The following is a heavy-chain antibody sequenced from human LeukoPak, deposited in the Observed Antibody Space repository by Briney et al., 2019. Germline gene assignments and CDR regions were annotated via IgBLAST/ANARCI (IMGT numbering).Heavy chain of an antibody. J-gene: IGHJ6*03. CDR2: IYYSGST. V-gene: IGHV4-59*08. Sequence: PSETLSLTCTVSGGSISSYYWSWIRQPPGKGLEWIGYIYYSGSTNYNPSLKSRVTISVDTSKNQFSLKLSSVTAADTAVYYCARGIVVVPAAGGFDYYYYMDVWGKGTTVTVSS. CDR3: ARGIVVVPAAGGFDYYYYMDV. CDR1: GGSISSYY. D-gene: IGHD2-2*01.